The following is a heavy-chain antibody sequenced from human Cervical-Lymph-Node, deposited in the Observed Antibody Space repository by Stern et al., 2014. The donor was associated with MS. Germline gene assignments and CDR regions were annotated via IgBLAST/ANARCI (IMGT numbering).Heavy chain of an antibody. V-gene: IGHV3-30*04. J-gene: IGHJ1*01. D-gene: IGHD6-13*01. CDR3: ARDHSSWGHAEYFQH. CDR1: GFTFSSYA. CDR2: ISYDGSNK. Sequence: QVQLEESGGGVVQPGRSLRLSCAASGFTFSSYAMHWVRQAPGKGLEWVAVISYDGSNKYYADSVKGRFTISRDNSKNTLYLQMNSLRAEDTAVYYCARDHSSWGHAEYFQHWGQGTLVTVSS.